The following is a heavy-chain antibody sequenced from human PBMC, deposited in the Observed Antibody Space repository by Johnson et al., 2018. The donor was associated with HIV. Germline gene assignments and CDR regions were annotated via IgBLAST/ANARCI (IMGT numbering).Heavy chain of an antibody. CDR1: GFTFSNAW. V-gene: IGHV3-66*01. J-gene: IGHJ3*02. CDR2: IYSGGST. CDR3: ARCIFDAFDI. Sequence: VQLVESGGGLVKPGGSLRLSCAASGFTFSNAWMSWVRQAPGKGLEWVSLIYSGGSTYYADSVKGRFTISRDNSKNTLYLQMNTLRAEDTAVYYCARCIFDAFDIWGQGTMVTVSS. D-gene: IGHD3-3*02.